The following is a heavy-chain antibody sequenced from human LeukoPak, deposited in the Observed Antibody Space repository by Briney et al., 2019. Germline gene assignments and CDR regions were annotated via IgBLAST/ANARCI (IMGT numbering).Heavy chain of an antibody. V-gene: IGHV1-46*01. J-gene: IGHJ4*02. D-gene: IGHD4-17*01. CDR1: GYTFTSYY. Sequence: GASVKVSCKASGYTFTSYYMHWVRQASGQGLEWMGIINPSGGSTSYAQKFQGRVTMTRDTSTSTVYMELSSLRSEDTAVYYCARALTTVTTRGYFDYWGQGTLVTVSS. CDR3: ARALTTVTTRGYFDY. CDR2: INPSGGST.